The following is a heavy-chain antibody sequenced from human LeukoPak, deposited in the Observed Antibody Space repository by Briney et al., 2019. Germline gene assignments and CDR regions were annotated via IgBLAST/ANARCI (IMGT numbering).Heavy chain of an antibody. V-gene: IGHV1-18*01. J-gene: IGHJ3*02. CDR3: ARDYDYVWGSYRRGAFDI. CDR1: GGTFTSYG. CDR2: ISAYNGNT. Sequence: ASVKVSCKASGGTFTSYGISWVRQAPGQGLEWMGWISAYNGNTNYAQKLQGRVTMTTDTSTSTAYMELRSLRSDDTAVYYCARDYDYVWGSYRRGAFDIWGQGTMVTVSS. D-gene: IGHD3-16*02.